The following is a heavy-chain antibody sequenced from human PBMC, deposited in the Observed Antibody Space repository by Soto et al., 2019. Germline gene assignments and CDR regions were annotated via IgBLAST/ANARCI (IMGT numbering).Heavy chain of an antibody. D-gene: IGHD6-19*01. J-gene: IGHJ5*02. Sequence: GGSLRLSCAASGFTFSNAWMSWVRQAPGKGLEWVGRIKSKTDGGTTDYAAPVKGRFTISRDDSKNTLYLQMNSLKTEDTAVYYCTTDLKQWPCMGYRNWFAPSGQGSLVTVSS. CDR3: TTDLKQWPCMGYRNWFAP. CDR1: GFTFSNAW. CDR2: IKSKTDGGTT. V-gene: IGHV3-15*01.